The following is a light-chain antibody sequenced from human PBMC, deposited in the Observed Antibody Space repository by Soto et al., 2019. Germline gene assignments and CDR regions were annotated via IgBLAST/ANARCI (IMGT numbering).Light chain of an antibody. CDR1: QSVSSSY. Sequence: EIALTQSPGTLSLSPGERATLSCRASQSVSSSYLAWYQQKPGQAPRLLIYGASSRATGIPDRFSGSGSGTDFTLTLSRLEPEDFAVYYCQQYGSSPWTFGQGTNVEIK. CDR2: GAS. J-gene: IGKJ1*01. CDR3: QQYGSSPWT. V-gene: IGKV3-20*01.